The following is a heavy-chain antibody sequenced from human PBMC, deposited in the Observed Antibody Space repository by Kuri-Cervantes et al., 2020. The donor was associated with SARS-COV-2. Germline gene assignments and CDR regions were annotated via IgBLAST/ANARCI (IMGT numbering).Heavy chain of an antibody. CDR1: GGTFSSYA. J-gene: IGHJ6*03. V-gene: IGHV1-69*04. D-gene: IGHD6-13*01. CDR3: ARDREQLVARAYYYYYYMDV. Sequence: SVKVSCKASGGTFSSYAISWVRQAPRQGLEWMGRIIPILGTANYAQKFQGRVTITADKSTSTAYMELSSLRSEDTAVYYCARDREQLVARAYYYYYYMDVWGKGTTVTVSS. CDR2: IIPILGTA.